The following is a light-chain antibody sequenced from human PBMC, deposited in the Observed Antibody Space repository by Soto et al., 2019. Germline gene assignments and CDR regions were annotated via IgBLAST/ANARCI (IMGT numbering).Light chain of an antibody. CDR2: AAS. V-gene: IGKV1-39*01. CDR3: QQSYTAPFA. Sequence: DIQMTQSPSSLSASVGDRVTITCRASQSISSSLNWYQQKPGKAPKLLIYAASTLQGGGPSRFSGSGSGTDFTLTISSLQPEEFATYYCQQSYTAPFAFGPGTKVDVK. J-gene: IGKJ3*01. CDR1: QSISSS.